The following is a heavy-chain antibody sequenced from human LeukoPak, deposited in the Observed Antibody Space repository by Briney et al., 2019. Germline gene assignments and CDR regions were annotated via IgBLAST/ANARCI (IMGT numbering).Heavy chain of an antibody. D-gene: IGHD5-18*01. J-gene: IGHJ5*02. V-gene: IGHV1-18*01. CDR3: ARASVTGYSYGDNWFDP. Sequence: ASVKVSCKASGYTFTSYGISWVRQAPGQGLEWMGWISAYNGNTNYAQKLQGRVTMTTDTSTSTAYMELRSLRSDDTAVYYCARASVTGYSYGDNWFDPWGQGTLVTVSS. CDR2: ISAYNGNT. CDR1: GYTFTSYG.